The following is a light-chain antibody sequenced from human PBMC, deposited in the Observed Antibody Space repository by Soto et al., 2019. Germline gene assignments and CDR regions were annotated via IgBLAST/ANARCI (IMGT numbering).Light chain of an antibody. CDR2: GAS. CDR1: QSVSSN. CDR3: QQYNNWPPIT. V-gene: IGKV3-15*01. J-gene: IGKJ5*01. Sequence: EIIMTQSPATLSVSPGERATLSFRASQSVSSNLAWYQQKPGQAPRLLIYGASTRATGIPARFSGSGSGTAFTLTISSLQSEDFAVYYCQQYNNWPPITFGQGTRLEIK.